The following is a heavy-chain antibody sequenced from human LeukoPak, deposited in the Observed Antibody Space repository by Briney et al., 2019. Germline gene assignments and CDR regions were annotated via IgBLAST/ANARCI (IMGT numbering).Heavy chain of an antibody. CDR3: ARAGSLVRGVTLRYFDL. V-gene: IGHV4-34*01. D-gene: IGHD3-10*01. Sequence: SETLSLTCAVYGGSFSGYYWSWIRQPPGKGLEWIGEINHSGSTNYNPSLKSRVTISVDTSKNQFSLKLSSVTAADTAVYYCARAGSLVRGVTLRYFDLWGRGTLVTVSS. J-gene: IGHJ2*01. CDR2: INHSGST. CDR1: GGSFSGYY.